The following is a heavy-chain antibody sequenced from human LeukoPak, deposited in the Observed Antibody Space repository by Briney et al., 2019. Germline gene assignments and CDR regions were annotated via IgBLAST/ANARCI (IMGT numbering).Heavy chain of an antibody. CDR3: ARDLGSSWCRFDP. V-gene: IGHV3-21*01. CDR2: ISSSSSYI. J-gene: IGHJ5*02. D-gene: IGHD6-13*01. Sequence: PGGSLRLSCAASGFTFSSYSMNWVRQAPGKGLEWVSSISSSSSYIYYADSVKGRFTISRDNAKNSLYLQMNSLRAEDTAVYYCARDLGSSWCRFDPWGQGTLATVSS. CDR1: GFTFSSYS.